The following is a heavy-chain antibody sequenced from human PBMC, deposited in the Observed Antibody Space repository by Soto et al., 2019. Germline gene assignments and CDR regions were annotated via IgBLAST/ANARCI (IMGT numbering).Heavy chain of an antibody. CDR1: GFTFSSYA. V-gene: IGHV3-23*01. CDR3: ARRGSGSYYDY. Sequence: EVQQLESGGGLVQPGGSLRLSCAASGFTFSSYAMRWVRQAPGKGLEWVSAISGSGGSTYYADSVKGRFTISRDNSKNTLYLQMNSLRAEDTAVYYCARRGSGSYYDYWGQGTLVTVSS. D-gene: IGHD1-26*01. J-gene: IGHJ4*02. CDR2: ISGSGGST.